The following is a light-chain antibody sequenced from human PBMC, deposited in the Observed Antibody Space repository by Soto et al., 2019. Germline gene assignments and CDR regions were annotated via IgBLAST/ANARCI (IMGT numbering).Light chain of an antibody. Sequence: EIVLTQSPGTLSLSPGERATLSCRASQSVSSSYLAWYQQKPGQASRLLIYGASSRATGIPDRFSGSGSGTDFTHTIRRLEPEDVAVYYCQQGCSSPWSSFGEGTLLEIK. J-gene: IGKJ5*01. CDR2: GAS. CDR1: QSVSSSY. V-gene: IGKV3-20*01. CDR3: QQGCSSPWSS.